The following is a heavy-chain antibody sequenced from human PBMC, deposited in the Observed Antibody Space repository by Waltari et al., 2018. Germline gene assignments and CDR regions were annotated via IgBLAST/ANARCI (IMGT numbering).Heavy chain of an antibody. J-gene: IGHJ6*03. D-gene: IGHD2-15*01. CDR1: WFSLSNARMG. CDR3: ARLRGIVVVVGYYYYMDV. CDR2: IFSNDEK. V-gene: IGHV2-26*01. Sequence: QVTLKESGPVLVKPTATLTLTCTVSWFSLSNARMGVSWIRQPPGTALEWLAHIFSNDEKSYNTSLKSRLTISKDTSKSQVVLTMTNMDPVDTATYYCARLRGIVVVVGYYYYMDVWGKGNTVTVSS.